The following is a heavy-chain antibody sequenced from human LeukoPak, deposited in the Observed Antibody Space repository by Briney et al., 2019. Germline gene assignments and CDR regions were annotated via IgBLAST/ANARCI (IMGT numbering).Heavy chain of an antibody. CDR3: ARDCTNGVCYYDY. D-gene: IGHD2-8*01. CDR1: GYTFTGYY. Sequence: ASVKVSCKASGYTFTGYYMHWVRQAPGQGLEWMGRINPNSGGTNYAQKFQGRVTMTRDTSISTAYMELSRLRSDDTAVYYCARDCTNGVCYYDYWGQGTLVTLSS. V-gene: IGHV1-2*06. CDR2: INPNSGGT. J-gene: IGHJ4*02.